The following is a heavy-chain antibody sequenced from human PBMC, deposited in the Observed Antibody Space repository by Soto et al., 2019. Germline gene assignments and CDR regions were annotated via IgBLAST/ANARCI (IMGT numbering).Heavy chain of an antibody. CDR1: GFTFSSYA. J-gene: IGHJ4*02. D-gene: IGHD2-15*01. Sequence: QVQLVESGGGVVQPGRSLRLSCAASGFTFSSYAMHWVRQAPGKGLEWVAGISYDGSNKYYADSVKGRFTISRDNSKNTLYLQMNSLRAEDTAVYYCARDRAVVVVAATFDYWGQGTLVTVSS. CDR2: ISYDGSNK. V-gene: IGHV3-30-3*01. CDR3: ARDRAVVVVAATFDY.